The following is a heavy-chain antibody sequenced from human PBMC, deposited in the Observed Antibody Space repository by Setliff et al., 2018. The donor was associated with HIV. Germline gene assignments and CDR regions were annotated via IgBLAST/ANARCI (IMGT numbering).Heavy chain of an antibody. J-gene: IGHJ4*02. CDR1: GFTFSNYW. CDR3: ASARIPTGGTSTSLDF. D-gene: IGHD1-1*01. CDR2: IKFDGSEK. Sequence: PGGSLRLSCAASGFTFSNYWMFWVRQAPGKGLEWVANIKFDGSEKYYVDSVKGRFSISRDNAKNSLFLQMNSLTADDTAVYYCASARIPTGGTSTSLDFWGQGALVTVSS. V-gene: IGHV3-7*03.